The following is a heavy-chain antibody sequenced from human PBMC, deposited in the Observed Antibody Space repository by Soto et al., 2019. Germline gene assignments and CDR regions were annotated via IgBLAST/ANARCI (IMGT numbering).Heavy chain of an antibody. D-gene: IGHD5-18*01. CDR2: IKSKTDGGTT. Sequence: PGGSLRLSCAASGFSFSRHSMNWVRQAPGKGLEWVGRIKSKTDGGTTDYAAPVKGRFTISRDDSKNTLYLQMNSLRAEDTAVYYCAKDGLGAYSYGSYYFDYWGQGTLVTVSS. J-gene: IGHJ4*01. V-gene: IGHV3-15*01. CDR1: GFSFSRHS. CDR3: AKDGLGAYSYGSYYFDY.